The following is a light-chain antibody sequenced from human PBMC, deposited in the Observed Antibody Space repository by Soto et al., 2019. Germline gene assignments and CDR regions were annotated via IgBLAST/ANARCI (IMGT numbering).Light chain of an antibody. CDR3: ATWDASLSNYV. J-gene: IGLJ1*01. CDR1: SSNIGSNY. V-gene: IGLV1-47*01. Sequence: SVLTQPPSASGTPVQRVTISCSGSSSNIGSNYVYWYQHLTGTAPKLLIYRNNQRPSGVPDRFSGSKSGTSASLAISGLRSEDEADYYCATWDASLSNYVFGTGTKVTV. CDR2: RNN.